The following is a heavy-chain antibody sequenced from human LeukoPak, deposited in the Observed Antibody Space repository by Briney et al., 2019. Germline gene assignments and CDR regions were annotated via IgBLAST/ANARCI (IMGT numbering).Heavy chain of an antibody. J-gene: IGHJ4*02. CDR3: AREGYYDSSGYSHY. CDR2: INWNGGST. D-gene: IGHD3-22*01. CDR1: GFTFDDYG. V-gene: IGHV3-20*04. Sequence: GGSLRLSCAASGFTFDDYGMSWVRQAPGKGLERVSGINWNGGSTGYADSVKGRFTISRDNAKNSLYLQMNSLRAEDTAVYYCAREGYYDSSGYSHYWGQGTLVTVSS.